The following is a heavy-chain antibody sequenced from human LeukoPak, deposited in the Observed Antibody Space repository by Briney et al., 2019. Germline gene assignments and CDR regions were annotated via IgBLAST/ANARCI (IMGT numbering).Heavy chain of an antibody. CDR2: LDHSGST. CDR1: GCSITSVYY. V-gene: IGHV4-38-2*01. J-gene: IGHJ4*02. CDR3: ARNGGYGKFDY. Sequence: SETLSLTCAVSGCSITSVYYWGWIRRPPGKGLEWIGTLDHSGSTYYNPSLKSRDSLTVDTSKNHFSLNLRSVTAADTAFYYCARNGGYGKFDYWGQGTLVTVSS. D-gene: IGHD1-26*01.